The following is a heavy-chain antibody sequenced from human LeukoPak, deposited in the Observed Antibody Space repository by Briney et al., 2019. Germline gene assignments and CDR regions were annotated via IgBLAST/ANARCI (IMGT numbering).Heavy chain of an antibody. D-gene: IGHD3-22*01. Sequence: PGGSLRLSCAASGFTFSDYYMSWIRQAPGKGLEWVSYISSSGSTIYYADSVKGRFTISRDNAKNSLYLQMNSLRAEDTALYYCAKASGIKNYDSSGWYFDLWGRGTLVTVSS. CDR2: ISSSGSTI. J-gene: IGHJ2*01. CDR1: GFTFSDYY. V-gene: IGHV3-11*01. CDR3: AKASGIKNYDSSGWYFDL.